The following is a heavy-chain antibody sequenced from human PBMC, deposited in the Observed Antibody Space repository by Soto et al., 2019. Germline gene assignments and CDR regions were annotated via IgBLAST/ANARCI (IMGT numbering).Heavy chain of an antibody. CDR1: GGTFSSYA. Sequence: SVKVSCKASGGTFSSYAISWVRQAPGQGLEWMGGIIPIFGTANYAQKFQGRVTITADESTSTAYMELSSLRSEDTAVYYCAREGLVGATHAFDIWGQGTMVTVSS. V-gene: IGHV1-69*13. CDR3: AREGLVGATHAFDI. D-gene: IGHD1-26*01. J-gene: IGHJ3*02. CDR2: IIPIFGTA.